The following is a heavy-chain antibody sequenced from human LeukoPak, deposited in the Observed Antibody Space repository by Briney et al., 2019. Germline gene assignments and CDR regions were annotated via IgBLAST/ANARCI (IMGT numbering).Heavy chain of an antibody. Sequence: PGGSLRLSCAASGFTFSSYWMHWVRQAPGKGLMWVSRVNTDGSHTNYADSAKGRFTISRDNAKNALYLQMNSLRAEDTAIYYCARGDLTFWGFPHWGHGALVTVSS. CDR3: ARGDLTFWGFPH. CDR2: VNTDGSHT. J-gene: IGHJ4*01. V-gene: IGHV3-74*01. D-gene: IGHD7-27*01. CDR1: GFTFSSYW.